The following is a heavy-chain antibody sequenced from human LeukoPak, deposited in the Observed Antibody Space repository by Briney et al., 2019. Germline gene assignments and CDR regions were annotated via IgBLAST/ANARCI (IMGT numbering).Heavy chain of an antibody. CDR1: GGSISSYY. CDR2: IYTSGST. J-gene: IGHJ6*03. CDR3: AREAPAVFYYYYYMDV. Sequence: SETLSLTCTVSGGSISSYYWSWIRQPAGKGLEWIGRIYTSGSTNYNPSLKSRVTMSVDTSKNQFSLKLSSVTAADTAVYYCAREAPAVFYYYYYMDVWGKGTTVTASS. V-gene: IGHV4-4*07. D-gene: IGHD2-2*01.